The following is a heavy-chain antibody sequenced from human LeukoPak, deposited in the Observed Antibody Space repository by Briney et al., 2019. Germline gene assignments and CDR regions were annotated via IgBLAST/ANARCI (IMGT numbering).Heavy chain of an antibody. D-gene: IGHD3-22*01. J-gene: IGHJ4*02. CDR1: GFTFDDYG. CDR3: ARDEDYYDSSGKLDY. Sequence: GGSLRLSCAASGFTFDDYGMSWVRQAPGKGLEWVANIKQDGSEKYYVDSVKGRFTISRDNAKNPLYLQMNSLRAEDTAVYYCARDEDYYDSSGKLDYWGQGTLVTVSS. V-gene: IGHV3-7*01. CDR2: IKQDGSEK.